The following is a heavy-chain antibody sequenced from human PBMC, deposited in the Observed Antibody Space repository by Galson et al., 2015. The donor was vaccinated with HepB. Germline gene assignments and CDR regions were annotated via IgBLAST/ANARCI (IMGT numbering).Heavy chain of an antibody. Sequence: SVKVSCKVSGYTLTELSMHWVRQAPGKGLEWMGGFDPEDGETIYAQKFQGRVTMTEDTSTDTAYMELSSLRSEDTAVYYCATPPPYYNDSSGYALDYWGQGTLVTVSS. J-gene: IGHJ4*02. CDR3: ATPPPYYNDSSGYALDY. CDR2: FDPEDGET. V-gene: IGHV1-24*01. D-gene: IGHD3-22*01. CDR1: GYTLTELS.